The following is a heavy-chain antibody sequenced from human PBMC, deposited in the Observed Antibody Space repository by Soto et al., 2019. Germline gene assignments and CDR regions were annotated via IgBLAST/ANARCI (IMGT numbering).Heavy chain of an antibody. Sequence: ASVKVSCKASGYTFLSFGISWVRQAPGHGLEWMGWISTYSDDTHYAQRLQGRVTMTTDTSTSTAYMELRNLRSDDTAVYFCVRDPAVVVTATLSRHESDAAFDIWGQGTMVTVSS. J-gene: IGHJ3*02. D-gene: IGHD2-21*02. V-gene: IGHV1-18*01. CDR3: VRDPAVVVTATLSRHESDAAFDI. CDR1: GYTFLSFG. CDR2: ISTYSDDT.